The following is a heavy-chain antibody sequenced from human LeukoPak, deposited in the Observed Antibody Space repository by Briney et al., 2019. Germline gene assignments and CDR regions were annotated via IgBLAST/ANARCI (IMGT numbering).Heavy chain of an antibody. CDR1: GYTLTSYG. V-gene: IGHV1-18*01. D-gene: IGHD2-15*01. CDR3: ARDSGIVVVVAATSGGDY. CDR2: ISAYNGNT. J-gene: IGHJ4*02. Sequence: ASVKVSCKASGYTLTSYGISWVRQAPGPGLEWMGWISAYNGNTNYAQKLQGRVTMTPDTTTSTDSMDRRTLRSDDPGVYYCARDSGIVVVVAATSGGDYWGQGTLATVSS.